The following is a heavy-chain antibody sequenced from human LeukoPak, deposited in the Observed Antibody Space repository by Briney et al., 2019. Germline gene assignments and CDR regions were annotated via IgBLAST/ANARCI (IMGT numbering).Heavy chain of an antibody. CDR1: GFTFSIYA. Sequence: GGSLRLSCSASGFTFSIYAMHWVRQAPGKGLEYLSGINNNGGTTDYADSVKGRFTISRDNFKNTLYLQMSSLRPEDTAVYYCVKTMVTFGGIIRADAFDIWGQGTMVTVSS. CDR3: VKTMVTFGGIIRADAFDI. V-gene: IGHV3-64D*06. D-gene: IGHD3-16*01. CDR2: INNNGGTT. J-gene: IGHJ3*02.